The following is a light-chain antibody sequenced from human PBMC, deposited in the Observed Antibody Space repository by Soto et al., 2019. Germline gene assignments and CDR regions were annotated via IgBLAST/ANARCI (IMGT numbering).Light chain of an antibody. CDR2: GES. CDR1: QSVSSSH. J-gene: IGKJ5*01. CDR3: QQANSFPIT. Sequence: EIVLTQSPGTLSLSPGERATLSCRASQSVSSSHLAWYQQKPGQAPRLFIYGESGRATGIPDRFSGSGSGTDFTLTISSLQPEDFATDFCQQANSFPITFGQGKRLEIK. V-gene: IGKV3-20*01.